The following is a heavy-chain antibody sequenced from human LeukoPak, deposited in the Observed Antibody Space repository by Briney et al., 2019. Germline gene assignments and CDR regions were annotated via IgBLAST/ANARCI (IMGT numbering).Heavy chain of an antibody. CDR1: GFSFSSHG. V-gene: IGHV3-30*18. Sequence: PGGSLRLSCAASGFSFSSHGMHWVRQAPGKGLDWVAVISYDGSNKYYADSVKGRFTISRDNSKNTPYLQVNSLRAEDTAVYYCAKYCSGATCYAGLDCWGQGTLVTVSS. CDR2: ISYDGSNK. D-gene: IGHD2-15*01. J-gene: IGHJ4*02. CDR3: AKYCSGATCYAGLDC.